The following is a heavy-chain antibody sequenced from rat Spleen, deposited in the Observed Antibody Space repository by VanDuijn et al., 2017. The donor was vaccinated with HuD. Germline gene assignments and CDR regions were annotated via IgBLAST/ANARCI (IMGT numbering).Heavy chain of an antibody. J-gene: IGHJ2*01. V-gene: IGHV5-27*01. D-gene: IGHD1-11*01. CDR2: ISTGGVST. CDR3: TGIPY. Sequence: EVQLVESGGGLVQPGRSLKLSCAASGFTFSNYYMAWVRQAPTKGLEWVAYISTGGVSTYYRDSVKGRFTISRDNAKSTLYLQMDSLRSEDTATYYCTGIPYWGQGVMVTVSS. CDR1: GFTFSNYY.